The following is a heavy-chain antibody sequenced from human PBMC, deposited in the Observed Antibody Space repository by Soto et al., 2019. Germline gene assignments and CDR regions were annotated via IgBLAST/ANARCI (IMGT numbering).Heavy chain of an antibody. J-gene: IGHJ4*02. CDR2: VFHTVTT. D-gene: IGHD6-19*01. V-gene: IGHV4-4*02. CDR3: ARSAGWYAVHS. CDR1: GDSVSSPYY. Sequence: QVQLQESGPGLVKPSGTLSLTCAVSGDSVSSPYYWCWVRQPPGKGLEWIGEVFHTVTTSYNPSLSSRVTISMDKSINQFSLDLSSVTAADTAVYYCARSAGWYAVHSWGPGTLVIVSS.